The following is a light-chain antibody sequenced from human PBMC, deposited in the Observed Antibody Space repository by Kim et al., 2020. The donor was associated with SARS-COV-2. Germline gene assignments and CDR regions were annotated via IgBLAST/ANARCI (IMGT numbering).Light chain of an antibody. CDR3: EDSYDIRT. V-gene: IGKV1-39*01. J-gene: IGKJ4*02. CDR2: AAS. Sequence: DLQMSQSPSSLSASVGDRVTITCRASQNINNFLNWYQQKSGRAPQLLIYAASILHTEVPSRFSGSGSGTDFTLTISNLHPEDFGTYYCEDSYDIRTFGRGTKLES. CDR1: QNINNF.